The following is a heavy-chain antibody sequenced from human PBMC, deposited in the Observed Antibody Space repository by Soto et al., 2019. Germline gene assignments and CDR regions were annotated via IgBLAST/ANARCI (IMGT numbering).Heavy chain of an antibody. J-gene: IGHJ4*01. CDR1: GFTLSRDS. CDR2: ISSASSET. Sequence: GRSLRLSCEASGFTLSRDSMNWVRQVPGKGLEWVASISSASSETWYADSVKGRFIISRDNAQNSLFLQMNTLRAEDSAIYWCARVAYWGHGTLVAVSS. CDR3: ARVAY. V-gene: IGHV3-21*01.